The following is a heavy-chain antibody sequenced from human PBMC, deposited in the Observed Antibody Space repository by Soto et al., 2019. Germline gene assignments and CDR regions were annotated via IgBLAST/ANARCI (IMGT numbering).Heavy chain of an antibody. D-gene: IGHD4-4*01. Sequence: GGSLRLSCAASGFTFSSYGMHWVRQAPGKGLEWVAVIWYDGSNKYYADSVKGRFTISRGNSKNTLYLQMNSLRAEGTAVYYCARLHDYSNYPSDYYYGMDVWGQGTTVTVSS. CDR3: ARLHDYSNYPSDYYYGMDV. CDR2: IWYDGSNK. CDR1: GFTFSSYG. V-gene: IGHV3-33*01. J-gene: IGHJ6*02.